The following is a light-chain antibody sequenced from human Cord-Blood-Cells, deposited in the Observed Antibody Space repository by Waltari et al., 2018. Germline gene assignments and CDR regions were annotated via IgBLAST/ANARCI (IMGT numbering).Light chain of an antibody. CDR1: QSVSISY. CDR3: QQYGSSIT. CDR2: GAS. V-gene: IGKV3-20*01. J-gene: IGKJ5*01. Sequence: IVLTPSPGTLSLSPGERATHSCRDIQSVSISYLAWYRHKPGQAPRLLIYGASSRATGIPDRFSGSGSGTDFTLTISRLEPEDFAVYYCQQYGSSITFGQGTRLEIK.